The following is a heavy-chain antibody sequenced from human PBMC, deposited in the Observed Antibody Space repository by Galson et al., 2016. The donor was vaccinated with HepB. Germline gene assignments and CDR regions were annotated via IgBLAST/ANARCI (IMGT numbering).Heavy chain of an antibody. CDR2: IRNKANNFTT. D-gene: IGHD3-9*01. Sequence: SLRLSCAASGFLFSGSAMHWVRQAPGKGLEWVGRIRNKANNFTTTHRESVKGRFAISRDDSKNMAYLQMNSLKTEDTAVYYCARSLQYDLLTGSSAGFGYWGQGTLVTVSS. CDR1: GFLFSGSA. V-gene: IGHV3-73*01. J-gene: IGHJ4*02. CDR3: ARSLQYDLLTGSSAGFGY.